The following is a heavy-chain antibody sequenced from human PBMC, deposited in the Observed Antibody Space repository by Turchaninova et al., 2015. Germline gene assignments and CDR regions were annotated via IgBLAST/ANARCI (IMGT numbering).Heavy chain of an antibody. CDR3: TTPYCGGDCDNY. V-gene: IGHV3-15*01. D-gene: IGHD2-21*02. CDR2: SKSKTNDSTT. J-gene: IGHJ4*02. CDR1: GFTFSNAW. Sequence: EVQLVESGGGLVKPGGSLRLSCAASGFTFSNAWMRWVRKAPGKGLEWVGRSKSKTNDSTTDYAAPVKGIFTIAKDDSKNTLYLQMNSLKTEDTAGYYCTTPYCGGDCDNYWGQGTLVTVSS.